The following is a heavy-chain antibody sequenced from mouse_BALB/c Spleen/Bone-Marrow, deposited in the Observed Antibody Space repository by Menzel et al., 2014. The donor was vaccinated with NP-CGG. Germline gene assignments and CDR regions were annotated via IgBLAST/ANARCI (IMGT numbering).Heavy chain of an antibody. CDR3: ARGELGRFAY. V-gene: IGHV1-18*01. CDR2: INPNNGGT. J-gene: IGHJ3*01. D-gene: IGHD4-1*01. Sequence: SGPELVKPGASVKIPCKASGYTFTDHNMDWVKQSHGKSLEWIGDINPNNGGTIYNQKFKGKATLTVDKSSSTAYMELRSLTSEDTAVYYCARGELGRFAYWGQGTLVTVSA. CDR1: GYTFTDHN.